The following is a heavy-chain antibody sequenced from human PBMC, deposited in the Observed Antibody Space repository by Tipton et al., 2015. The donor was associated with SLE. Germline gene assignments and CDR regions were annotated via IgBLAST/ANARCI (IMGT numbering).Heavy chain of an antibody. V-gene: IGHV3-30*02. D-gene: IGHD1-26*01. J-gene: IGHJ4*02. CDR3: AKDASLVGALGA. CDR1: GFTFSSYG. Sequence: SLRLSCAASGFTFSSYGMHWVRQAPGKGLEWVAFIRYDGSNKYYADSVKGRFTISRDNSKNTLYLQMNSLRAEDTAVYYCAKDASLVGALGAWGQGTLVTVSS. CDR2: IRYDGSNK.